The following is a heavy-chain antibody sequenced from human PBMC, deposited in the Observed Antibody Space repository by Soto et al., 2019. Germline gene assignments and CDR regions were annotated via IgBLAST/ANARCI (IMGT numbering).Heavy chain of an antibody. CDR3: DRDASGSYPYYYYGMEG. CDR1: VGSTNRGDYY. J-gene: IGHJ6*04. CDR2: SYYRGNT. V-gene: IGHV4-30-4*01. Sequence: SETLSLTCTVSVGSTNRGDYYLSWILHPPGKGLEWIGYSYYRGNTYYNPSLQSRTTISIDTSKNQFSLRLSSVTAADTAVYYCDRDASGSYPYYYYGMEGWGKGTMVTVSS. D-gene: IGHD3-10*01.